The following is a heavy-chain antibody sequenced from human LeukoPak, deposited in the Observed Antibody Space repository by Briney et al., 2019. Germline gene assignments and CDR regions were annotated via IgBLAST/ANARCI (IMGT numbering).Heavy chain of an antibody. CDR3: ARRGCYSTSCQLDY. CDR1: GYSISSCFY. D-gene: IGHD2-2*01. V-gene: IGHV4-38-2*02. Sequence: SETVSLMCTVSGYSISSCFYWGWIRPPPGKGLEGNGRNYHNGSSYYNPSIKSRVTISVDTYKNQFHLKLSSVTAADTAMYYCARRGCYSTSCQLDYWGQGTLVTVSS. J-gene: IGHJ4*02. CDR2: NYHNGSS.